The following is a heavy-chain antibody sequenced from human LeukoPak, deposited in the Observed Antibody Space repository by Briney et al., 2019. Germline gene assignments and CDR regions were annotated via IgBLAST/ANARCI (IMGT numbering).Heavy chain of an antibody. CDR2: ISYDGNNK. CDR3: AKPQWGGENNQIVGATGGLQH. CDR1: GFTFSNYG. J-gene: IGHJ1*01. D-gene: IGHD1-26*01. Sequence: GGSLRLSCAASGFTFSNYGMYWVRQAPGKGLEWVAVISYDGNNKYYGDSVKGRFTISRDSSKNTLYMQMNSLRGDDTAVYYCAKPQWGGENNQIVGATGGLQHWGQGTLVTVSS. V-gene: IGHV3-30*18.